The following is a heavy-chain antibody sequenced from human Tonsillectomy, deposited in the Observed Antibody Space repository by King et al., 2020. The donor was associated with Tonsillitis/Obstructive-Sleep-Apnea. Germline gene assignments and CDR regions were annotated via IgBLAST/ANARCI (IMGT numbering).Heavy chain of an antibody. V-gene: IGHV3-23*04. CDR1: GFTFSSYS. J-gene: IGHJ3*02. Sequence: VQLVESGGGLVQPGGSLRLSCAASGFTFSSYSMNWVRQAPGKGLEWVSTMTGSGFSTYYADSVKGRFTISRDNSKNTLHLQMSSLRAEDTAVYYCAKGHGDDYAFDIWGQGTMVTVSS. D-gene: IGHD1-1*01. CDR3: AKGHGDDYAFDI. CDR2: MTGSGFST.